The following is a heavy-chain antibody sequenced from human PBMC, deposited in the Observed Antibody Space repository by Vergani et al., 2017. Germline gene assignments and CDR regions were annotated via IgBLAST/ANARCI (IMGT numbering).Heavy chain of an antibody. D-gene: IGHD1-26*01. Sequence: QVQLVQSGAEVKKPGASVKVSCKTSGFTFSGYYIHWVRQAPGQGLEWMGWVNPNSGGTNYAQKFQGRVTMTRDTSINTAYMELNRLKSDDTAVYYCAREQPLSGFFDYWGQGTLVTVSS. CDR2: VNPNSGGT. CDR3: AREQPLSGFFDY. J-gene: IGHJ4*02. V-gene: IGHV1-2*02. CDR1: GFTFSGYY.